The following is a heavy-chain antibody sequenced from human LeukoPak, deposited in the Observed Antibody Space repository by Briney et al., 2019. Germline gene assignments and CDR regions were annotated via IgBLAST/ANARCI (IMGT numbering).Heavy chain of an antibody. J-gene: IGHJ3*02. CDR3: ERDYYDILTGRHDAFDI. CDR1: GYTFTSYG. V-gene: IGHV1-18*01. Sequence: ASVTVSCKASGYTFTSYGISWVRQAPGQGLEWMGWISAYNGNTNYAQKLQGRVTMTTDTSTSTAYMELRSLRSDDTAVYYCERDYYDILTGRHDAFDIWGQGTMVTVSS. D-gene: IGHD3-9*01. CDR2: ISAYNGNT.